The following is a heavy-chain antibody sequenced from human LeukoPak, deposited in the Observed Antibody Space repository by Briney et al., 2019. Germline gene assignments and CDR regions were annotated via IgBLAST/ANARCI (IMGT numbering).Heavy chain of an antibody. Sequence: GGSLRLSCAASGFIFSSYAMSWVRQAPGKGLEWVSYISGGSSTIYYADSVKGRFTISRDNAKNSLYLQMNSLRAEDTAVYYCARGGIAAAAIWGQGTLVTVSS. J-gene: IGHJ4*02. D-gene: IGHD6-13*01. CDR3: ARGGIAAAAI. CDR1: GFIFSSYA. CDR2: ISGGSSTI. V-gene: IGHV3-48*04.